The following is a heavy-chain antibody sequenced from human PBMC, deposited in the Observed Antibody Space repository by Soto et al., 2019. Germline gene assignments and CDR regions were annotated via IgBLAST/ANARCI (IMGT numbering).Heavy chain of an antibody. V-gene: IGHV4-39*01. CDR2: IYYSGNT. J-gene: IGHJ4*02. CDR3: ARGVGYAGVDY. Sequence: SETLSLTCTVSGGSISSSGYYWGWIRQPPGKGLEWIGSIYYSGNTYYNPSLKSRVTISVDTAKNQFSLKLSSVTAADTAAYYCARGVGYAGVDYWGQGTLVTVSS. D-gene: IGHD5-12*01. CDR1: GGSISSSGYY.